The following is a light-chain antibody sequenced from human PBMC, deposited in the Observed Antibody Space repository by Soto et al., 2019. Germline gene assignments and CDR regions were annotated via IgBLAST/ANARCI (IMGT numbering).Light chain of an antibody. V-gene: IGKV4-1*01. Sequence: DIVMTQSPDSLAVSLGERATINCKSSQSVLYSSNNKNYLAWYQQKPGQPPKLLISWASTRESGVPDRFSGSGSGTVFTLTISSLQAEDVAVYYCQQYYSTPINFGQGTRLEIK. CDR3: QQYYSTPIN. J-gene: IGKJ5*01. CDR1: QSVLYSSNNKNY. CDR2: WAS.